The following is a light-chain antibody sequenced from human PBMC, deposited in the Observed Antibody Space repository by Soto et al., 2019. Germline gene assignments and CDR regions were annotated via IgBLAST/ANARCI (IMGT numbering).Light chain of an antibody. CDR3: QQYDSSPPCT. CDR2: STS. V-gene: IGKV3-20*01. Sequence: EIVLTQSPGTLSLSPGEKATLSCRASQIVCSNCLAWYQQKPGQAPRLLIYSTSSRATGIPDRFSGSGSGTDFTLTISRLEPEDFAVYYCQQYDSSPPCTFGQGTKLEIK. J-gene: IGKJ2*02. CDR1: QIVCSNC.